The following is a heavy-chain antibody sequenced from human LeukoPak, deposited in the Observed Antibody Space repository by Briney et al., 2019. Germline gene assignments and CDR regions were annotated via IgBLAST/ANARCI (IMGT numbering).Heavy chain of an antibody. CDR3: ARAPYYYAPFDI. CDR2: IKPDGSVK. V-gene: IGHV3-7*01. D-gene: IGHD3-10*01. Sequence: GESLRLSCAASGFTFSISWMSWVRQAPGKGLEWVANIKPDGSVKYYVYSVRGRFIISRDNAKNSLHLQMNSLRAEDTAVYHCARAPYYYAPFDIWGQGTMVTVSS. CDR1: GFTFSISW. J-gene: IGHJ3*02.